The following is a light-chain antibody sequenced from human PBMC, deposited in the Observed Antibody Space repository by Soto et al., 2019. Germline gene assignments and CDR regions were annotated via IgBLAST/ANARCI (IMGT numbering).Light chain of an antibody. CDR3: QQYDTSLTWT. V-gene: IGKV3-20*01. Sequence: EIVLTQSPGTLSLSPGERATLSCRASHSVSSDYLAWYQQKPGQAPRLLIYGASSRATGIPDRFSGSGSGADFTLTISRLEPEDFAVYYCQQYDTSLTWTFGQGTKVEIK. J-gene: IGKJ1*01. CDR1: HSVSSDY. CDR2: GAS.